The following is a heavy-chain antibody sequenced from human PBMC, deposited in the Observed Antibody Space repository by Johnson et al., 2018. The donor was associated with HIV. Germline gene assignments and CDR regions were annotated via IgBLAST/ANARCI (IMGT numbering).Heavy chain of an antibody. CDR1: GFTFSTYA. D-gene: IGHD3-22*01. CDR3: ARDLHYDSSGYFPLDI. V-gene: IGHV3-30-3*01. CDR2: ISHDGSNK. Sequence: QVQLVESGGGVVQPGTSLRLSCAASGFTFSTYAMFWVRQAPGKGLEWVAVISHDGSNKYYGDSVKGRFTISRDNSKNMLFLQMNSLRAEDTAVYYCARDLHYDSSGYFPLDIWGQGTMVTVSS. J-gene: IGHJ3*02.